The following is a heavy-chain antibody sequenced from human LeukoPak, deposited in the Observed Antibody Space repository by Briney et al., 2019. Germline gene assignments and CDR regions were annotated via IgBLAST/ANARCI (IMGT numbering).Heavy chain of an antibody. CDR3: ARCEDASGGFFNWFDP. Sequence: SETLSLTCSVSGDSISSSTYFWGWIRLPPGKGLEFIASIYHSGTTYDNPSLKSRATILVDMSKNQFSLKLRSVTAADTAVYYCARCEDASGGFFNWFDPWGQGTLVTVSS. CDR2: IYHSGTT. D-gene: IGHD3-10*01. V-gene: IGHV4-39*01. CDR1: GDSISSSTYF. J-gene: IGHJ5*02.